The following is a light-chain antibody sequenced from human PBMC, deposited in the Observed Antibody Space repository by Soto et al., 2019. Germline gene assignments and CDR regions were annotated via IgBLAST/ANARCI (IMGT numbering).Light chain of an antibody. CDR3: QHYNSYSEA. J-gene: IGKJ1*01. CDR1: QTISSW. V-gene: IGKV1-5*03. Sequence: DIQLTQTPSTLSASVGDEVTITCRASQTISSWLAWYQQKPGKAPKLLIYKASTLNSGVPSRFSGSGSGTEFTLTISSLQPDDFATYYCQHYNSYSEAFGQGTKVDIK. CDR2: KAS.